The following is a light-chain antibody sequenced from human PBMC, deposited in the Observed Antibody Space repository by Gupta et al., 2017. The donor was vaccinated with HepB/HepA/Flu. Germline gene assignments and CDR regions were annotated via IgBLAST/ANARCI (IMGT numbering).Light chain of an antibody. V-gene: IGLV1-40*01. CDR2: DNN. J-gene: IGLJ3*02. CDR3: QSFDSSLSGWV. Sequence: QSVLTQPPSVSGAPGQRVSISCPGGSANIGAGHYVHWYKHLPGTAPKLLIYDNNSRPSGVPDRFSGSKSGTSASLAITGRQPEDEGDYYCQSFDSSLSGWVFGGGTKLTVL. CDR1: SANIGAGHY.